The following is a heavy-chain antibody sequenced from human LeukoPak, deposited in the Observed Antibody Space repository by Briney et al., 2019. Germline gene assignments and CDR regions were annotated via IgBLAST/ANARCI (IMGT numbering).Heavy chain of an antibody. J-gene: IGHJ2*01. CDR3: ARETYRLTTSWYFDL. Sequence: SGGSLRLSCAASGFTFSSYAMHWVRQAPGKGLEWAAVISYDGSNKYYADSVKGRFTISRDNSKNTLYLQMNSLRAEDTAVYYCARETYRLTTSWYFDLWGRGTLVTVSS. CDR1: GFTFSSYA. D-gene: IGHD4-17*01. CDR2: ISYDGSNK. V-gene: IGHV3-30-3*01.